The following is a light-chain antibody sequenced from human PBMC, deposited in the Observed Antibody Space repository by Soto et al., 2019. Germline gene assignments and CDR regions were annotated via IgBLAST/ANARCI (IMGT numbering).Light chain of an antibody. Sequence: DIQMTQSPSTLSASVGVRVTITCPASQRMSGVLAWYQQKPGKAPQLLISAASSLESGAPYRFSGGGSGTAVTFSISSLQPEDFATYSCEHYSSNCGTFAPVT. J-gene: IGKJ1*01. CDR1: QRMSGV. CDR3: EHYSSNCGT. V-gene: IGKV1-5*01. CDR2: AAS.